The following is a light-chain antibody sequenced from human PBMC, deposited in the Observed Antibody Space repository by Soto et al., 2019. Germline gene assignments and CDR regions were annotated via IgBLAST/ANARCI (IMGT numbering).Light chain of an antibody. CDR1: QSVTNY. CDR2: EAS. CDR3: QQYNNWPPIT. Sequence: VLTQSPATLSLSQGERATLSCRASQSVTNYLTWYQQKPGQAPRLLIYEASNRATGIPARFSGSGSGTEFTLTISSLQSEDFAVYYCQQYNNWPPITFGQGTRLEIK. V-gene: IGKV3-15*01. J-gene: IGKJ5*01.